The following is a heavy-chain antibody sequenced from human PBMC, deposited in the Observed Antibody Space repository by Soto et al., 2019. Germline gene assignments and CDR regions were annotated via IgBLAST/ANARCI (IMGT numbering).Heavy chain of an antibody. CDR2: INAGNGDT. CDR3: ARSGVFDCTSTSCAPYNWFDP. J-gene: IGHJ5*02. CDR1: GYTFDIYA. Sequence: QVQLVQSATEVKKPGASVKVSCRASGYTFDIYAMNWVRRAPGQRLEWVGWINAGNGDTKYSEQFQGRVTITRDTSANTAYMELSSLRSEDTAVSYCARSGVFDCTSTSCAPYNWFDPWGQGTLIIVSS. V-gene: IGHV1-3*01. D-gene: IGHD2-2*01.